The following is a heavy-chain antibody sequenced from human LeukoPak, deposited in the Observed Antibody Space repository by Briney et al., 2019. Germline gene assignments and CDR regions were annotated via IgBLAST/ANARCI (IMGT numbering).Heavy chain of an antibody. Sequence: AGGSLRLSCAASGFTFSSYAMHWVRQAPGKGLEWVAVISYDGSNKYYADSVKGRFTISRDNSENTLYLQMNSLRAEDTAVYYCARSSSTGEWGRIDYWGQGTLVTVSS. CDR1: GFTFSSYA. CDR2: ISYDGSNK. J-gene: IGHJ4*02. CDR3: ARSSSTGEWGRIDY. V-gene: IGHV3-30-3*01. D-gene: IGHD7-27*01.